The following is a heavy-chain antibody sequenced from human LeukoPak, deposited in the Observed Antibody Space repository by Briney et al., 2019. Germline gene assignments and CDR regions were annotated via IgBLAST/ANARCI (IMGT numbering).Heavy chain of an antibody. CDR3: ARGSYDYVWGSYRQSSYYFDY. J-gene: IGHJ4*02. V-gene: IGHV1-18*01. CDR1: GYTFTSYG. D-gene: IGHD3-16*02. CDR2: ISAYNGNT. Sequence: ASVKVSCKASGYTFTSYGISWVRQAPGQGLEWMGWISAYNGNTNYAQKLQGRVTMTTDTSTSTAYMELRSLRSDDTAVYYCARGSYDYVWGSYRQSSYYFDYWGQGTLVTVSS.